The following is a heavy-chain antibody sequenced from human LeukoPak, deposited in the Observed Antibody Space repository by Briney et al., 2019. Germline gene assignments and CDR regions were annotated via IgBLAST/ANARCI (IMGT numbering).Heavy chain of an antibody. CDR3: AREEAGQWLPTAYFDY. V-gene: IGHV1-46*01. D-gene: IGHD6-19*01. CDR2: SNPSGGGT. CDR1: GGTFSSYA. J-gene: IGHJ4*02. Sequence: ASVKVSCKASGGTFSSYAISWVRQAPGQGLEWVGISNPSGGGTTYAQKFQGRVTLTRDTSTSTVYMELSSLRSEDTAVYYCAREEAGQWLPTAYFDYWGQGTLVTVSS.